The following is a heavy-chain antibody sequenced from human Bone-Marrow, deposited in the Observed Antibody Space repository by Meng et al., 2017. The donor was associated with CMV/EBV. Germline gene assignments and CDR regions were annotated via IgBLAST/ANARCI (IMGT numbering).Heavy chain of an antibody. J-gene: IGHJ5*02. D-gene: IGHD3-3*01. Sequence: ASVKVSCKASGYTFTSYDINWVRQATGQGLEWMGWMNPNSGNTGYAQKFQGRVTMTRDTSTSTIYMELGNLRSEDTAVYYCARDLGGSGNDHWGQGTLVTVSS. CDR2: MNPNSGNT. CDR1: GYTFTSYD. V-gene: IGHV1-8*01. CDR3: ARDLGGSGNDH.